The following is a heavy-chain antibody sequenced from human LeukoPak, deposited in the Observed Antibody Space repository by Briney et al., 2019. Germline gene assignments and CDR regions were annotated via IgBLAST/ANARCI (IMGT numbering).Heavy chain of an antibody. D-gene: IGHD6-19*01. V-gene: IGHV1-2*02. CDR2: INPNSGGT. CDR1: GYTFTSYG. J-gene: IGHJ4*02. Sequence: ASVKVSCKASGYTFTSYGISWVRQAPGQGLEWMGWINPNSGGTNYAQKFQGRITMTKDTSISTAYMEMSRLRSDDTAVYYCARVISGWDDFDYWGQGTLVTVSS. CDR3: ARVISGWDDFDY.